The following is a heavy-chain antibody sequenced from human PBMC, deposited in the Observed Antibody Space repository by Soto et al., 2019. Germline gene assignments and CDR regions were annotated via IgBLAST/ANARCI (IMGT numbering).Heavy chain of an antibody. Sequence: PSETLSLTCTVSGGSISSSSYYWGWIRQPPGKGLEWIGSIYYSGNTYYNPPLKSRVTISVDTAKNQFSLKLSSVTAADTAVYYCARDNLVGHSYGNQIHALDNWGQGTKVTVSS. V-gene: IGHV4-39*02. D-gene: IGHD5-18*01. J-gene: IGHJ3*02. CDR1: GGSISSSSYY. CDR2: IYYSGNT. CDR3: ARDNLVGHSYGNQIHALDN.